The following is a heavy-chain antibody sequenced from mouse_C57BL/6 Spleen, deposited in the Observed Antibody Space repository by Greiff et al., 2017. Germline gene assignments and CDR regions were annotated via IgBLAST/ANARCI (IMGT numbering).Heavy chain of an antibody. Sequence: EVKLQQSGTVLARPGASVKMSCKTSGYTFTSYWMHWVKQRPGQGLEWIGAIYPGNSDTSYNQKFKGKAKLTAVTSASTAYMELSSLTNEDSAVYYCTRGRLRQEVYYAMDYWGQGTSVTVSS. V-gene: IGHV1-5*01. CDR2: IYPGNSDT. J-gene: IGHJ4*01. CDR3: TRGRLRQEVYYAMDY. D-gene: IGHD2-4*01. CDR1: GYTFTSYW.